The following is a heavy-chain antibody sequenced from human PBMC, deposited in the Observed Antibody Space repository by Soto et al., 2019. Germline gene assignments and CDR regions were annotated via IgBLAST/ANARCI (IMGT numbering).Heavy chain of an antibody. V-gene: IGHV1-69*13. CDR2: IIPIFGTA. J-gene: IGHJ6*02. CDR1: GGTFSSYA. D-gene: IGHD2-2*01. Sequence: GASVKVSCKASGGTFSSYAISWVRQAPGQGLEWMGGIIPIFGTANYAQKFQGRVTITADESTSTAYMELSSLRSEDTAVYYCARAGDIVVVPAAIGPVVYYYGMDVWGQGTTVTVSS. CDR3: ARAGDIVVVPAAIGPVVYYYGMDV.